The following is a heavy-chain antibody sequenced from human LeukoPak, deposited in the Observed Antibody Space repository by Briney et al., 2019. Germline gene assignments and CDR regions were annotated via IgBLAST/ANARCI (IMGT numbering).Heavy chain of an antibody. CDR1: GDSVSSNSAA. J-gene: IGHJ6*02. D-gene: IGHD1-14*01. CDR3: AREVTTCWYYYYGMEV. Sequence: SQTLSLTCAISGDSVSSNSAAWNWIRQSPSRGLEWLGRTYYRSKWYNDYAVSVKSRITIYPDTSKNQFSLQLNSVTPEDTAVYYCAREVTTCWYYYYGMEVWGQGTTVTVSS. V-gene: IGHV6-1*01. CDR2: TYYRSKWYN.